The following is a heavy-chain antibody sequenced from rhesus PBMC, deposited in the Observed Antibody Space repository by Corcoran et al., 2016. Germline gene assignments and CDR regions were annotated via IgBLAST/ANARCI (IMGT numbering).Heavy chain of an antibody. CDR3: ARKIGSGSRYYFDY. J-gene: IGHJ4*01. CDR2: IYWDDDK. D-gene: IGHD3-16*01. Sequence: QVTLKESGPALVKPTQTLTLTCTFSGFSISTSGMGVGLIRQPPGKALEWLALIYWDDDKYYSTSLKSRLTISKDTSKNQVVLTMTNMDPVDTATYYCARKIGSGSRYYFDYWGQGVLVTVSS. V-gene: IGHV2-174*01. CDR1: GFSISTSGMG.